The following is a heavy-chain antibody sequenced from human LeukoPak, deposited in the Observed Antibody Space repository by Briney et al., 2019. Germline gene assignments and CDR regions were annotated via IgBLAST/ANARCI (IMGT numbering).Heavy chain of an antibody. CDR2: ISAYNGNT. CDR1: GYTFISYG. J-gene: IGHJ4*02. D-gene: IGHD1-1*01. Sequence: ASVKVSCKASGYTFISYGISWVRQAPGQGLEWMGWISAYNGNTNYAQNLQGRVTMTTDTSTSTAYMELRSLRSDDTAVYYCARDGSTGTCSDYWGQGTLVTVSS. CDR3: ARDGSTGTCSDY. V-gene: IGHV1-18*01.